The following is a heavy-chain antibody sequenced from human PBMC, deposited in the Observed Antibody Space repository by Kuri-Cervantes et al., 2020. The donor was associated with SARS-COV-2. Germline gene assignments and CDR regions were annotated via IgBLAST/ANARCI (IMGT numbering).Heavy chain of an antibody. CDR3: ARAEDIVVVVAATWYYYGMDV. CDR2: ISAHTGNT. V-gene: IGHV1-18*04. J-gene: IGHJ6*02. D-gene: IGHD2-15*01. CDR1: AETFTSYG. Sequence: ASVTVSSKASAETFTSYGISWVRQAPGQGLEWMGWISAHTGNTNYAQKLQGRVTMTTDKSTSTAYMELRSLRSDDTAVYYCARAEDIVVVVAATWYYYGMDVWGQGTTVTVSS.